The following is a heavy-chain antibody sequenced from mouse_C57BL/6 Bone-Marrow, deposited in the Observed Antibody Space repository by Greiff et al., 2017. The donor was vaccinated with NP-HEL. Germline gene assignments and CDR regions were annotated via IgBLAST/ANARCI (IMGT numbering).Heavy chain of an antibody. CDR1: GYTFTSYW. J-gene: IGHJ4*01. CDR3: ATFITTVDGGAMEC. D-gene: IGHD1-1*01. CDR2: IDPSDSYT. V-gene: IGHV1-69*01. Sequence: QVQLQQPGAELVMPGASVKLSCKASGYTFTSYWMHWVKQRPGQGLEWIGEIDPSDSYTNYNQKFKGKSTLTVDKASSTAYMQLSSLTSEDSAVYYCATFITTVDGGAMECWGKGTSVTVAS.